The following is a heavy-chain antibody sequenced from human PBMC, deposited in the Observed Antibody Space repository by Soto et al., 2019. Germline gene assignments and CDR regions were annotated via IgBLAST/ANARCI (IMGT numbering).Heavy chain of an antibody. CDR1: GFTFSSYA. CDR3: AKQWDSIVATIAY. V-gene: IGHV3-23*01. J-gene: IGHJ4*02. CDR2: ISGSGGST. Sequence: EVQLLESGGGLVQPGGSLTLSCAASGFTFSSYAMSWVRQAPGKGLEWVSAISGSGGSTYYADSVKGRFTISRDNSKNTLYLQMNSLRAEDTAVYYCAKQWDSIVATIAYWGQGTLVTVSS. D-gene: IGHD5-12*01.